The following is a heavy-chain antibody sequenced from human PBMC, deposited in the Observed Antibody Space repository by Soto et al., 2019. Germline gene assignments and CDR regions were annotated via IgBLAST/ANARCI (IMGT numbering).Heavy chain of an antibody. V-gene: IGHV4-61*02. Sequence: SETLSLTCTVSGGSISSGGYYWSWIRQPAGKGLEWIGRIYTSGSTNYNPSLKSRVTMSVDTYKNQFSLKLSSVTAADTAVYYCARDGDIQLWSTYYYYGMDVWGQGTTVTVSS. CDR2: IYTSGST. J-gene: IGHJ6*02. CDR1: GGSISSGGYY. D-gene: IGHD5-18*01. CDR3: ARDGDIQLWSTYYYYGMDV.